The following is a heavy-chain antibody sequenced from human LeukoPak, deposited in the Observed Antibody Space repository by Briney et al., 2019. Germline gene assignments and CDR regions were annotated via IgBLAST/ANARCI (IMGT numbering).Heavy chain of an antibody. CDR1: EFTFSHYG. J-gene: IGHJ3*02. Sequence: GRSLRLSCVASEFTFSHYGMHWVRQAPGKGPEWVALVWFDGSNEYYADSVKGRFTISRDNSKNTVYLQMNSLRAEDTAVYYCARDVTGDGTSDAFDIWGQGTMVTVSS. CDR2: VWFDGSNE. V-gene: IGHV3-33*01. D-gene: IGHD7-27*01. CDR3: ARDVTGDGTSDAFDI.